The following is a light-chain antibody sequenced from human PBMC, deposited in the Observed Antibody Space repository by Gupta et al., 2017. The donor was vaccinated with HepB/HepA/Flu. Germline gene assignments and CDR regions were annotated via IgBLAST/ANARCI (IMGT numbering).Light chain of an antibody. V-gene: IGLV8-61*01. Sequence: QTVVTQEPSFSVSPGVTVTLTCGLSSGSVSTNYYPSWYQQTPGQAPRTLIYSTNTRSSGVPDRFSGSILGNKAALTITGAQADDESDYYCMIYMRSGIWVFGGGTKLTVL. CDR2: STN. J-gene: IGLJ3*02. CDR1: SGSVSTNYY. CDR3: MIYMRSGIWV.